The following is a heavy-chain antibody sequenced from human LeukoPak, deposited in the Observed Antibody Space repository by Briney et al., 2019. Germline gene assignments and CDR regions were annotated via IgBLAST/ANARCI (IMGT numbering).Heavy chain of an antibody. CDR3: AKGGYYYDSSGYYYGGVY. J-gene: IGHJ4*02. D-gene: IGHD3-22*01. CDR2: ISASGGST. Sequence: GGTLRLSCAASGFTFSSYGMSWVRQAPGKGLEWVSAISASGGSTYYADSVKGRFTISRDNSKNTLYLQMNSLRAEDTAVYYCAKGGYYYDSSGYYYGGVYWGQGTLVTVSS. CDR1: GFTFSSYG. V-gene: IGHV3-23*01.